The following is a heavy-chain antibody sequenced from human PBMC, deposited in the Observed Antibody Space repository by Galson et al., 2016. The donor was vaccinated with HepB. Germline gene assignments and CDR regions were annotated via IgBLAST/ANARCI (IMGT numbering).Heavy chain of an antibody. CDR2: ISGAGGTT. V-gene: IGHV3-23*01. CDR3: AKVKGSGTYPYFDY. Sequence: SLRLSCAGSGFGFRNYYMSWVRQAPGKGLEWVSGISGAGGTTSYADSVKGRFTISRDNSKNTLFLQMDSLRAEDTAVYYCAKVKGSGTYPYFDYWGQGTLVTVSS. D-gene: IGHD3-10*01. CDR1: GFGFRNYY. J-gene: IGHJ4*02.